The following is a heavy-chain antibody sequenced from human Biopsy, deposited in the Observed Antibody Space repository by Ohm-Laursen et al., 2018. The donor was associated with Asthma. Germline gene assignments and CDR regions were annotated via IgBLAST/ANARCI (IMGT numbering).Heavy chain of an antibody. D-gene: IGHD6-13*01. J-gene: IGHJ3*01. V-gene: IGHV4-39*01. CDR1: NGSISSNFYY. CDR2: IHKNGIG. CDR3: ARQKLAAAEGPFDL. Sequence: GTLSLTCPVSNGSISSNFYYWGWIRQPPGKGLEWVGSIHKNGIGYYKSSLKSRLTISVDTSKNQFSLKLTSVTAADTAVYYCARQKLAAAEGPFDLWGQGTMVTVSS.